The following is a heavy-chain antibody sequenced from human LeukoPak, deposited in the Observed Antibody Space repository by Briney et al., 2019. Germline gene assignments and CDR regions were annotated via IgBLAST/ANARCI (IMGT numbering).Heavy chain of an antibody. J-gene: IGHJ4*02. CDR3: ARDQGIAVAGIYY. CDR1: GFTFTSHG. CDR2: IWYDGSQK. Sequence: PGGSLRLSCEASGFTFTSHGFHWVRQAPGKGLEWVAVIWYDGSQKYYVDSVKGRVTISRDNSKNTLYLQMNSLRAEDTAVYYCARDQGIAVAGIYYWGQGTLVTVSS. V-gene: IGHV3-33*01. D-gene: IGHD6-19*01.